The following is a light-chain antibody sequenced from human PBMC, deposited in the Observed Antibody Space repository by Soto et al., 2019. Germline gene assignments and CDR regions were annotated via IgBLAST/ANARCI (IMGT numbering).Light chain of an antibody. CDR3: QRYSTVCA. Sequence: GDRVPTTCRASKSISRGLAWYQQKAGKAPNVLIYDASTLESGVPSRFSGSGCGTEFTLTISGLQPEDFATYYCQRYSTVCAFGQGTKVDI. CDR1: KSISRG. J-gene: IGKJ1*01. CDR2: DAS. V-gene: IGKV1-5*01.